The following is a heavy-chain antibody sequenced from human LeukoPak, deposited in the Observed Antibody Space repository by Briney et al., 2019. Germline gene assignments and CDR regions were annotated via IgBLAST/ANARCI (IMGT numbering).Heavy chain of an antibody. CDR3: AKDLVDDSLYY. V-gene: IGHV3-23*01. Sequence: QPGGSLRLSCSTSGFTFSSYAMSWVRQAPGKGLEWVSGISTSGGSTYYADSVKGRFTISRDNSKNTLYLQMNSLRAEDTAVYYCAKDLVDDSLYYWGQGTLVTVSS. CDR1: GFTFSSYA. D-gene: IGHD3-22*01. J-gene: IGHJ4*02. CDR2: ISTSGGST.